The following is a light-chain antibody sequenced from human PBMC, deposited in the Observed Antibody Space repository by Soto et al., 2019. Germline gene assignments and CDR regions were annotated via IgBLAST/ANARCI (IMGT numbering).Light chain of an antibody. V-gene: IGLV2-14*01. Sequence: QSVLTQPASVSGSPRQSITISCTGTSSDVGDGDFVSWYQQRPGNAPKLMIYKVSNRPSGVSNRFSGSKSGNTASLTISGLQAEDEADYYCCSYTRSYTWVVGGGTKLTVL. CDR1: SSDVGDGDF. CDR2: KVS. J-gene: IGLJ3*02. CDR3: CSYTRSYTWV.